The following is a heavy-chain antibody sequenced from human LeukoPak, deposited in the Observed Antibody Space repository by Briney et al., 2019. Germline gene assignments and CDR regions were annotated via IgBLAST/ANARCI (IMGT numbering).Heavy chain of an antibody. Sequence: GGSLRLSCAASGFTLSSYSMNWVRQAPGKGLEWVSYISSSSSTINYADSVKGRFTISRDNAKNSLYLQMNSLRAEDTAVYYCARDRVDIVVVPAAKRGDYYYYYMDVWGKGTTVTVSS. CDR1: GFTLSSYS. J-gene: IGHJ6*03. CDR2: ISSSSSTI. D-gene: IGHD2-2*01. V-gene: IGHV3-48*04. CDR3: ARDRVDIVVVPAAKRGDYYYYYMDV.